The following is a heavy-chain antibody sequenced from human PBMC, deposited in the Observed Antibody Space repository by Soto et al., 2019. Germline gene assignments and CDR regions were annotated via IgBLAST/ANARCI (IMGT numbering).Heavy chain of an antibody. CDR2: ISYDGSDK. Sequence: AGGSLRLSCAASGFTFSTYGMHWVRQAPGKELEWVAVISYDGSDKYYADSVKGRFTISRDSSKNMLYLQMNSLRAGDTAIYYCAKESYYDSSDYNAFDIWGQGTMVTVSS. V-gene: IGHV3-30*18. CDR1: GFTFSTYG. CDR3: AKESYYDSSDYNAFDI. J-gene: IGHJ3*02. D-gene: IGHD3-22*01.